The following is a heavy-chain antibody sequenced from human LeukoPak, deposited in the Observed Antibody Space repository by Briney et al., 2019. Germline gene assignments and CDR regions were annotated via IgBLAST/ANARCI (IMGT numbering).Heavy chain of an antibody. CDR3: ATDRGWRTSGYYLYYFEY. CDR1: GFIFTNYF. V-gene: IGHV3-7*01. J-gene: IGHJ4*02. Sequence: GGSLRLSCAASGFIFTNYFMSWVRQAPGKGLEWVASIKHDGSEKYYVDSVGGRFTISRDNTKNSLYLQMSSLRAEDTAVYYCATDRGWRTSGYYLYYFEYWGQGTLVTFSS. D-gene: IGHD3-3*01. CDR2: IKHDGSEK.